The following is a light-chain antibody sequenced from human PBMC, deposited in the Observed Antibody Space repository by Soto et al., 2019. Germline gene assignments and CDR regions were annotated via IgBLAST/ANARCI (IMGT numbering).Light chain of an antibody. CDR1: QSVSSTY. CDR2: GAS. CDR3: QQYNFWPPWT. V-gene: IGKV3-20*01. J-gene: IGKJ1*01. Sequence: ETVLTQSPGTLSLSAGERAILSCRASQSVSSTYLAWYQQKPGQAPRLLIYGASSRATGIPDRFSGSGSGTDFTLTISRLEPEDFAVYFCQQYNFWPPWTFGRGTKVDIK.